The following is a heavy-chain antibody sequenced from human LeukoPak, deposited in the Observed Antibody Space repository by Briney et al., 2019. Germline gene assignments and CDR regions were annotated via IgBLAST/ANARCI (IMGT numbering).Heavy chain of an antibody. V-gene: IGHV4-4*07. Sequence: SETPSLTCTVSGGSISGHYWSWIRQPAGKGLEWIGRIDTSGSTTYNPSLKSRGTMSVDTSKKQLSLNLRSVTAADTAVYYCARETSHIVVVTANLYAFDIWGQGTMVTVSS. CDR2: IDTSGST. D-gene: IGHD2-21*02. CDR1: GGSISGHY. CDR3: ARETSHIVVVTANLYAFDI. J-gene: IGHJ3*02.